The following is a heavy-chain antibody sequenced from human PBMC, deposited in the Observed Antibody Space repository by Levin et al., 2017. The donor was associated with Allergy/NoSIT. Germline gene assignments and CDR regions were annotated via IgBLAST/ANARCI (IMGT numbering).Heavy chain of an antibody. CDR3: AGSPDYYDSSGYYFDY. J-gene: IGHJ4*02. CDR1: GFTFSDYY. Sequence: GESLKISCAASGFTFSDYYMSWIRQAPGKGLEWVSYISSSGSTIYYADSVKGRFTISRDNAKNSLYLQMNSLRAEDTAVYYCAGSPDYYDSSGYYFDYWGQGTLVTVSS. CDR2: ISSSGSTI. V-gene: IGHV3-11*01. D-gene: IGHD3-22*01.